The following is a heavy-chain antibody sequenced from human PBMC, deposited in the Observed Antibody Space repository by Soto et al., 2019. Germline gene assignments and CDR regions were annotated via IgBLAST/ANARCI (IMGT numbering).Heavy chain of an antibody. CDR3: ARRARPDFYYMDV. V-gene: IGHV3-64*01. Sequence: GGSMRLSCAASGFTLSGYAVDWVRQDPGKGLEYVSGISSNGVGTYYANSVQGRFTISRDNSKNTVYLQMGSLRPEDMAVYYCARRARPDFYYMDVWGKGTTVTVSS. CDR1: GFTLSGYA. D-gene: IGHD6-6*01. J-gene: IGHJ6*03. CDR2: ISSNGVGT.